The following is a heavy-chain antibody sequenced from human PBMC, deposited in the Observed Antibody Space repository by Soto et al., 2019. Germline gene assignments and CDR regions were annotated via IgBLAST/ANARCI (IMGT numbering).Heavy chain of an antibody. D-gene: IGHD6-19*01. V-gene: IGHV4-39*01. CDR2: IYYSGST. J-gene: IGHJ5*02. CDR1: GGSISSSSYY. CDR3: ARQEQSSGWYAYRLDP. Sequence: SETLSLTCTVSGGSISSSSYYWGWIRQPPGKGLEWIGSIYYSGSTYYNPSLKSRVTISVDTSKNQFSLKLSSVTAADTAVYYCARQEQSSGWYAYRLDPWGQGTLVTVSS.